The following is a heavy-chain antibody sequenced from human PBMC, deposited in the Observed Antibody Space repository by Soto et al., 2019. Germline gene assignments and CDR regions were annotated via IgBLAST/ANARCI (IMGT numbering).Heavy chain of an antibody. CDR3: ARLLYSNYQVGY. D-gene: IGHD4-4*01. CDR2: IYPGDSDT. CDR1: GSSFTSYW. V-gene: IGHV5-51*01. Sequence: GESLKVSCKGSGSSFTSYWIGGVRQMLGKGLEWMGIIYPGDSDTRYSPFFQVQVTISADKSISTAYLQWSSLKASDTAMYYCARLLYSNYQVGYWGQGTLVTVSS. J-gene: IGHJ4*02.